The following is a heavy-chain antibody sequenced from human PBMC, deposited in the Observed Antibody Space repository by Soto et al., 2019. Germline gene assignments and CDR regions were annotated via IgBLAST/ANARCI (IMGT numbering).Heavy chain of an antibody. J-gene: IGHJ4*02. CDR2: IYYSGST. CDR1: GGSISSGGYY. Sequence: PSETLSLTCTVSGGSISSGGYYWSWIRQHPGKGLEWIGYIYYSGSTYYNPSLKSRVTISVDTSKNQFSLKLSSVTAADTAVYYCARAVAIWGYQLLVRRIWFDYWGQGTLVTVSS. CDR3: ARAVAIWGYQLLVRRIWFDY. V-gene: IGHV4-31*03. D-gene: IGHD2-2*01.